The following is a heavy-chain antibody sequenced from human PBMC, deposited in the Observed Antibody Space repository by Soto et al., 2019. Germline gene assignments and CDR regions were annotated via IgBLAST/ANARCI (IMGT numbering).Heavy chain of an antibody. D-gene: IGHD5-12*01. CDR2: IWYDGSNK. Sequence: QVQLVESGGGVVQPGRSLRLSCAASGFTFSSYGMHWVRQAPGKGLEWVAVIWYDGSNKYYADSVKGRFTISRDNSKNTLYLQKNSLRAEDTAVYYCARGARWLQFMDYWGQGTLVTVSS. V-gene: IGHV3-33*01. J-gene: IGHJ4*02. CDR1: GFTFSSYG. CDR3: ARGARWLQFMDY.